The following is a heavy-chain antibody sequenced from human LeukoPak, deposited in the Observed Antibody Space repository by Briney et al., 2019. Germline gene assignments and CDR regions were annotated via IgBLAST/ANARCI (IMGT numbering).Heavy chain of an antibody. CDR2: SSAYNGNT. CDR1: GYTFTSYG. V-gene: IGHV1-18*03. CDR3: ASGSSGRSTPPGY. Sequence: GASVKLSCKASGYTFTSYGISWLRQAPGQGLELMGWSSAYNGNTNYAQKLQGRVTMTTDTSTSAAYMELRSLRSDDLAVYHCASGSSGRSTPPGYSGQGTLVTVSS. J-gene: IGHJ4*02. D-gene: IGHD6-19*01.